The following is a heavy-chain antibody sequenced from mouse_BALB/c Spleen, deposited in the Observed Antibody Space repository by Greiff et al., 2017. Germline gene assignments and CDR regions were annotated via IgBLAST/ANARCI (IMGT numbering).Heavy chain of an antibody. CDR3: ASIYYDCDWYFDV. J-gene: IGHJ1*01. D-gene: IGHD2-4*01. CDR1: GYSITSGYY. CDR2: ISYDGSN. Sequence: EVQLQESGPGLVKPSQSLSLTCSVTGYSITSGYYWNWIRQFPGNKLEWMGYISYDGSNNYNPSLKNRISIPRDTSKNQFFLKLNSVTTEDTATYYCASIYYDCDWYFDVWGAGTTVTVSS. V-gene: IGHV3-6*02.